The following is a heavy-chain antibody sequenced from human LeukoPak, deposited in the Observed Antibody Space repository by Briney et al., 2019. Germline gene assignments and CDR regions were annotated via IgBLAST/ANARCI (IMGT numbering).Heavy chain of an antibody. CDR2: ISGSGGSR. J-gene: IGHJ4*02. Sequence: GGSLRLSCATSGFTFSTYAMSWVRQAPGKGLEWVSTISGSGGSRYYADSVKGRFTISRDNSKNTLYLQMNSLRAEDTAVYYCANDRLHLSNKPTNFAYWGQGTLVTLSS. V-gene: IGHV3-23*01. CDR3: ANDRLHLSNKPTNFAY. CDR1: GFTFSTYA. D-gene: IGHD2-21*01.